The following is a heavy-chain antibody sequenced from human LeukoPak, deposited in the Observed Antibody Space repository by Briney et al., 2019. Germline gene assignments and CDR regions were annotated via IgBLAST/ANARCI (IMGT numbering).Heavy chain of an antibody. CDR2: IYHSGST. J-gene: IGHJ2*01. D-gene: IGHD5-12*01. V-gene: IGHV4-4*02. CDR3: ARRVDIVATNWYFDL. Sequence: PSGTLSLTCAVSGGSISSSNWWSWVRQPPGKGLEWIGEIYHSGSTNYNPSLKSRVTISVDKSKNQFSLKLSSVTAADTAVYYCARRVDIVATNWYFDLWGRGTLVTVSS. CDR1: GGSISSSNW.